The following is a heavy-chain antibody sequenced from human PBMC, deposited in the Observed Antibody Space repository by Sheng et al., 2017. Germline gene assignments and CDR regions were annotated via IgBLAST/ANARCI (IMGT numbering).Heavy chain of an antibody. CDR2: IKSKPNGETT. Sequence: EVQLVESGGGSVRPGGPLRLSCSGSGFIFSNAWMNWVRQAPGKGLEWVGRIKSKPNGETTDYAAPVRGRFTISRDDSKTTVYLQMNSLKSDDTGVYYCATGGYYFDYWGQGILVTVSS. D-gene: IGHD3-10*01. V-gene: IGHV3-15*01. J-gene: IGHJ4*02. CDR1: GFIFSNAW. CDR3: ATGGYYFDY.